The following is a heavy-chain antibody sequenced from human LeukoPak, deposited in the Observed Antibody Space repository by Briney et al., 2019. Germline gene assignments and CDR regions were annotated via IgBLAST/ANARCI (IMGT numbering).Heavy chain of an antibody. CDR1: GGSITSTNY. J-gene: IGHJ4*02. CDR3: ARDQRYCSSSSCPWEPFDY. CDR2: VKLQGST. V-gene: IGHV4-4*02. Sequence: SETLSLTCGVSGGSITSTNYWTWVRQPPGKGLEWIGEVKLQGSTNYNPSLMGRVAISVDMSENHISLQLTSVTAADTAVYYCARDQRYCSSSSCPWEPFDYWGQGTLVTVSS. D-gene: IGHD2-2*01.